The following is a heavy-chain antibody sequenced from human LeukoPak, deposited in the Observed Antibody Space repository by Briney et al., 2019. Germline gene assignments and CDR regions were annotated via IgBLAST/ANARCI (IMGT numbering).Heavy chain of an antibody. CDR3: ARDAPYYYDSSGYYFSFDY. V-gene: IGHV3-33*01. Sequence: GRSLRLSXAASGFTFSSYGMHWVRQAPGKGLEWVAVIWYDGSNKYYADSVKGRFTISRDNSKNTLYLQMNSLRAEDTAVYYCARDAPYYYDSSGYYFSFDYWGQGTLVTVSS. CDR2: IWYDGSNK. J-gene: IGHJ4*02. CDR1: GFTFSSYG. D-gene: IGHD3-22*01.